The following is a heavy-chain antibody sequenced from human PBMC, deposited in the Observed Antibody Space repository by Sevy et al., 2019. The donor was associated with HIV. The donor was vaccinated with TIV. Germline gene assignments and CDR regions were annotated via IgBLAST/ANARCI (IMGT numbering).Heavy chain of an antibody. CDR1: GFTFSTYA. CDR3: ASHYYDSTGYYYPLDY. V-gene: IGHV3-30*04. D-gene: IGHD3-22*01. Sequence: GGSLRLSCTASGFTFSTYAMYWVRQAPGKGLEWVAVISYDGNNKDYADSVKGRFTVSRDNSKNTLYLQMNSLRAEDTAVYYCASHYYDSTGYYYPLDYLGQRTLVTVSS. CDR2: ISYDGNNK. J-gene: IGHJ4*02.